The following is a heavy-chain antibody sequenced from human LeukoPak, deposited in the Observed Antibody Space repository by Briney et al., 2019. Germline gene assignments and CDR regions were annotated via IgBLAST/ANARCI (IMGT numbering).Heavy chain of an antibody. CDR2: IWYDGSNK. CDR3: AAVFGSGYYYYFDY. Sequence: GRSLRLSCAASGFTFSSHGMHWVRQAPGKGLEWVAVIWYDGSNKDYADSVKGRFTISRDNSKNTLYLQMNSLGSEDTALYYCAAVFGSGYYYYFDYWGQGSLVTVSS. V-gene: IGHV3-33*01. CDR1: GFTFSSHG. D-gene: IGHD3-22*01. J-gene: IGHJ4*02.